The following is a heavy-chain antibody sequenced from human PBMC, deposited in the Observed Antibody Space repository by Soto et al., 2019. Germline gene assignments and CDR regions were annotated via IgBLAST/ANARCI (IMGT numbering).Heavy chain of an antibody. V-gene: IGHV1-69*13. CDR2: IIPIFGTA. CDR3: ARDLGYYGGNYYYYGMDV. CDR1: GGTLSSYA. J-gene: IGHJ6*02. D-gene: IGHD4-17*01. Sequence: SVKVSCKASGGTLSSYAISWVRQAPGEGLEWMGGIIPIFGTADYAQKFQGRVTITADESTSTAYMELSSLRSEDTAVYYCARDLGYYGGNYYYYGMDVWAQGTTVTVSS.